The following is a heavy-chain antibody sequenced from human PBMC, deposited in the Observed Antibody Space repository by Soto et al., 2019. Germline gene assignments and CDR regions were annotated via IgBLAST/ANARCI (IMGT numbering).Heavy chain of an antibody. CDR2: INPSGGST. V-gene: IGHV1-46*01. CDR1: GYTFTSYY. D-gene: IGHD3-3*01. CDR3: ARDVLLGTYYDFWSGYYTYYYYGMDV. Sequence: ASVKVSCKASGYTFTSYYMHCVLQSALQWLDWMGIINPSGGSTSYAQKFQGRVTMTRDTSTSTVYMELSSLRSEDTAVYYCARDVLLGTYYDFWSGYYTYYYYGMDVWGQGTTVTVSS. J-gene: IGHJ6*02.